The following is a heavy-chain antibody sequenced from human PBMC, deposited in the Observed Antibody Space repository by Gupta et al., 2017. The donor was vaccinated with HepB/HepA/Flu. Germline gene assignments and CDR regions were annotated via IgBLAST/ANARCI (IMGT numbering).Heavy chain of an antibody. J-gene: IGHJ4*02. V-gene: IGHV4-39*01. D-gene: IGHD6-19*01. Sequence: QLQLHESGPGLVKPSETLSLTCTVSGDSITNNNYYWAWIRQPPGKGLEWIGKIHYRGSPYYNPSLKSRVIISVDAYKNQFSLKLNSVTAADTAIYYGARLAGYSSGLHGYYCDYWGQGTLVTVSP. CDR1: GDSITNNNYY. CDR3: ARLAGYSSGLHGYYCDY. CDR2: IHYRGSP.